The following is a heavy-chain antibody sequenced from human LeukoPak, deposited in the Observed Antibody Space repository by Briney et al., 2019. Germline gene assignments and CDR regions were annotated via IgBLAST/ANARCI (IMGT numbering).Heavy chain of an antibody. CDR2: IKQDGSEK. CDR3: ARGLECRSTSCYLDN. D-gene: IGHD2-2*01. J-gene: IGHJ4*02. V-gene: IGHV3-7*01. Sequence: GGSLRLSCAASGFTFTKYWMTWVRQAPGKGLEWVSNIKQDGSEKFYVDSVKGRFTISRDNAKNSLDLQINSLGAEDTAVYYCARGLECRSTSCYLDNWGQGTVVSVS. CDR1: GFTFTKYW.